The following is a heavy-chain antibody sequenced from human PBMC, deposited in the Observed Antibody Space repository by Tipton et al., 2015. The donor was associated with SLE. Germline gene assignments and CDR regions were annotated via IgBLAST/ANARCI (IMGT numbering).Heavy chain of an antibody. CDR2: FYTSGST. Sequence: TLSLTCTVSGGSITSGTYYWSWIRQPAGKGLEWIGHFYTSGSTNYNPSLQSRVTISVETSKNQFSLKLSSVTAADTAVYYCARSPPSQVYDYWGQGNLVTVSS. CDR1: GGSITSGTYY. V-gene: IGHV4-61*09. CDR3: ARSPPSQVYDY. J-gene: IGHJ4*02.